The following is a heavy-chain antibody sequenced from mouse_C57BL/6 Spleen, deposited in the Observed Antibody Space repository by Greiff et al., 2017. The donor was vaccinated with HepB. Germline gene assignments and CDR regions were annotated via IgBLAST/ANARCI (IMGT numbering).Heavy chain of an antibody. Sequence: QVQLQQPGAELVKPGASVKMSCKASGYTFTSYWITWVKQRPGQGLEWIGDIYPGSGSTNYNEKFKSKATPTVDTSSSTAYMQLSSLTSEDSAVYYCARTDEGDAMDYWGQGTSVTVSS. V-gene: IGHV1-55*01. J-gene: IGHJ4*01. CDR3: ARTDEGDAMDY. CDR1: GYTFTSYW. CDR2: IYPGSGST.